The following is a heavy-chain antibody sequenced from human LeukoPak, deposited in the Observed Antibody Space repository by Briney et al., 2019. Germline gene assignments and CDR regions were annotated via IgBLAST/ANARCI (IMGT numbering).Heavy chain of an antibody. CDR2: ISSSSSYI. J-gene: IGHJ4*02. CDR3: ARTPRGYDILTGHKYYFDY. V-gene: IGHV3-21*01. CDR1: GFTFSSYS. D-gene: IGHD3-9*01. Sequence: GGSLRLSCAASGFTFSSYSMNWVRQAPGKGLEWVSSISSSSSYIYYADSVKGRFTISRDNAKNSLYLQMNSLRAEDTAVYYCARTPRGYDILTGHKYYFDYWGQGTLVTVSS.